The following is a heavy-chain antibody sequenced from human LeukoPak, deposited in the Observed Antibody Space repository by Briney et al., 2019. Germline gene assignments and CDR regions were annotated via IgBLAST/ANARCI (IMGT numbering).Heavy chain of an antibody. Sequence: SETLSLTCTVSGGSISSYSWSWIRQPPGKGLEWIGYIYYSGSTNYNPSLKSRVTISVDTSKNQFSLKLSSVTAADTAVYYCARWYSSSSGGYGMDVWGQGTTVTVSS. J-gene: IGHJ6*02. V-gene: IGHV4-59*01. CDR2: IYYSGST. CDR3: ARWYSSSSGGYGMDV. CDR1: GGSISSYS. D-gene: IGHD6-6*01.